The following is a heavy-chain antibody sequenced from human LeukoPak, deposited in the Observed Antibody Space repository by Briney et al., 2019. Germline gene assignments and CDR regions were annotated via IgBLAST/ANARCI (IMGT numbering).Heavy chain of an antibody. CDR1: GFTFSSYS. CDR2: IKQDGSEK. Sequence: PGGSLRLSCAASGFTFSSYSMNWVRQAPGKGLEWVANIKQDGSEKYYVDSVKGRFTISRDNAKNSLYLQMNSLGAEDTAVYYWAGRFFDCWGQGTLVTVSS. V-gene: IGHV3-7*03. D-gene: IGHD3/OR15-3a*01. CDR3: AGRFFDC. J-gene: IGHJ4*02.